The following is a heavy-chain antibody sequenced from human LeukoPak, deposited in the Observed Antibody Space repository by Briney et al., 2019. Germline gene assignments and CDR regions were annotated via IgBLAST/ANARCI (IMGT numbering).Heavy chain of an antibody. V-gene: IGHV3-64D*06. CDR3: VREGLERRTNFDY. J-gene: IGHJ4*02. CDR1: GFTSTSHV. Sequence: GSLRLSCSASGFTSTSHVMHWVRQAPGKGLQYVSGISMNVQTTYYAGSVKGRFTISRDSSKTTVYLQMNSLTAEDTAVYYCVREGLERRTNFDYWGQGTLVSVSS. CDR2: ISMNVQTT. D-gene: IGHD1-1*01.